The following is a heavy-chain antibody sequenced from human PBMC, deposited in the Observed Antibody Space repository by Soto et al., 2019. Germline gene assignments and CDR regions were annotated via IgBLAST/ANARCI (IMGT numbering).Heavy chain of an antibody. V-gene: IGHV4-38-2*01. J-gene: IGHJ4*02. CDR3: VRVAGSASWYETDS. CDR2: TYYGASS. CDR1: GYSISSGYY. D-gene: IGHD6-13*01. Sequence: SETLSLTCAVSGYSISSGYYWGWIRQPPGKGLEWLGTTYYGASSYYNPSLRSRITILLDASTNQLSLKLSSVTAADTAVYFCVRVAGSASWYETDSWGQGTLVTVSS.